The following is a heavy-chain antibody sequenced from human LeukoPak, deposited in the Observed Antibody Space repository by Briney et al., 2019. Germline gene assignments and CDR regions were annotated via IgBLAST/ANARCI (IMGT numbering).Heavy chain of an antibody. CDR3: ARELATMLYYFDY. V-gene: IGHV4-61*02. Sequence: KTSQTLSLTCTVSGGSISSGSYYWSWIRQPAGKGLEWIGRIYTSGSTTYNPSLKSRVTISVDTSKNQFSLKLSSVTAADTAVYYCARELATMLYYFDYWGQGTLVTVSS. J-gene: IGHJ4*02. D-gene: IGHD5-24*01. CDR2: IYTSGST. CDR1: GGSISSGSYY.